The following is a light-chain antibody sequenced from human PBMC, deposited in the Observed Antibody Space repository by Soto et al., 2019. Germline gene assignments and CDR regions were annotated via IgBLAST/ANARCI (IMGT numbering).Light chain of an antibody. CDR2: DES. V-gene: IGKV3-11*01. CDR3: QYRGIWPPGAT. CDR1: QSINNY. Sequence: EIVLTQSPVTLSLSPGERATLSCRASQSINNYLAWYQQKPGQPPRLPIYDESNRATAIPVRFSGSGSGTVFSLIISILEPEDSAVYCCQYRGIWPPGATFGGGIKVEIK. J-gene: IGKJ4*01.